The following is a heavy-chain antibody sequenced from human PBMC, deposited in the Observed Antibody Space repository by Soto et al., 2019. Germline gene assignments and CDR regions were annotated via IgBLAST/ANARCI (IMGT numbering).Heavy chain of an antibody. D-gene: IGHD2-2*01. CDR3: TRDSVVPAARSDY. V-gene: IGHV3-30-3*01. CDR2: ISYDGSNK. Sequence: GGSLRLSCAASGFTFSSYAMHWVRQAPGKGLEWVAVISYDGSNKYYADSVKGRFTISRDNAKNSLYLQMNSLRAEDTAVYYCTRDSVVPAARSDYWGQGTVVTVSS. CDR1: GFTFSSYA. J-gene: IGHJ4*02.